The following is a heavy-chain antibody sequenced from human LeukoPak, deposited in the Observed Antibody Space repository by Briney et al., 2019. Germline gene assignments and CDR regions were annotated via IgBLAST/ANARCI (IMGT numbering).Heavy chain of an antibody. D-gene: IGHD6-19*01. CDR3: ATDNHSNGWYKGAFDI. CDR1: GYTITNYD. V-gene: IGHV1-24*01. CDR2: FDPEDGET. J-gene: IGHJ3*02. Sequence: GASVKVSCKASGYTITNYDVNWVRQAPGKGLEWMGGFDPEDGETIYAQKFQGRVTMTEDTSTDTAYMELSSLRSEDTAVYYCATDNHSNGWYKGAFDIWGQGTMVTVSS.